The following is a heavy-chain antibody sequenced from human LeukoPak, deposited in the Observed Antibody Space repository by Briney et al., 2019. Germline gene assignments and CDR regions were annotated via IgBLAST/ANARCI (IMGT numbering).Heavy chain of an antibody. CDR1: GGSISSGSYY. CDR3: ARAGRERGWSSDAFDI. V-gene: IGHV4-61*02. D-gene: IGHD1-1*01. Sequence: TLSLTCTVSGGSISSGSYYWSWIRQPAGKGLEWIGCIDTSGSTNYSPSLKSRLTISVDPSKNQFSLKLSSVTAADTAVYYCARAGRERGWSSDAFDIWGQGTMVTVSS. CDR2: IDTSGST. J-gene: IGHJ3*02.